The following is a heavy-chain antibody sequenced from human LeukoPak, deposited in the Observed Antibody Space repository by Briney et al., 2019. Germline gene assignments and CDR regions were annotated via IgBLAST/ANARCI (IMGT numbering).Heavy chain of an antibody. V-gene: IGHV4-34*01. CDR2: INHSGST. D-gene: IGHD2-8*02. J-gene: IGHJ3*02. CDR1: GGSFSGYY. CDR3: ARLLVGAHAFDI. Sequence: SETLSLTCAVYGGSFSGYYWSWIRQPPGKGLEWIGEINHSGSTNYNPSLKSRVTISVDTSKNQFSLKLSSVTAADTAVYYCARLLVGAHAFDIWGQGTMVTVSS.